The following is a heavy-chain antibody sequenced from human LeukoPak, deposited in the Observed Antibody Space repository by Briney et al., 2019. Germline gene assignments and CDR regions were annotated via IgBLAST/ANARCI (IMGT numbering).Heavy chain of an antibody. V-gene: IGHV5-51*01. CDR1: GYSFTNYW. CDR2: IYPGDSDT. Sequence: GESLKISCKGSGYSFTNYWISWVRQMPEKGLEWMGIIYPGDSDTRYSPSFQGQVTISADKSISTAYLQWSSLKASDTAMYYCARLSVPAWTTVTHMFDYWGQGTLVTVSS. D-gene: IGHD4-17*01. CDR3: ARLSVPAWTTVTHMFDY. J-gene: IGHJ4*02.